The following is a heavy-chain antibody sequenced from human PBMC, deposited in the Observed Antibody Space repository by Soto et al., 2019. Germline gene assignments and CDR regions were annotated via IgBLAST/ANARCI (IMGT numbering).Heavy chain of an antibody. V-gene: IGHV3-21*01. J-gene: IGHJ3*02. CDR2: ISSSSSYI. CDR1: GFTFSSYS. CDR3: ARVQGYGDYAMIAFDI. Sequence: EVQLVESGGGLVKPGGSLRLSCAASGFTFSSYSMNWVRQAPGKGLEWVSSISSSSSYIYYADSVKGRFTISRDNAKNSLDLQMNSLRAEDTAVYYCARVQGYGDYAMIAFDIWGQGTMVTVSS. D-gene: IGHD4-17*01.